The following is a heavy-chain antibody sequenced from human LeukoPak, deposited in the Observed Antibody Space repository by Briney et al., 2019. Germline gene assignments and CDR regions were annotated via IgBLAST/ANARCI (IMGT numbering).Heavy chain of an antibody. Sequence: GRSLRLSCAASGFTFSSYAMHWVRQAPGRGLEWVAVISYDGSNKYYADSVKGRFTISRDNSKNTLYLQMNSLRAEDTAVYYCARATVAGRSLTAFDIWGQGTMVTVSS. CDR1: GFTFSSYA. D-gene: IGHD6-19*01. J-gene: IGHJ3*02. CDR2: ISYDGSNK. V-gene: IGHV3-30*04. CDR3: ARATVAGRSLTAFDI.